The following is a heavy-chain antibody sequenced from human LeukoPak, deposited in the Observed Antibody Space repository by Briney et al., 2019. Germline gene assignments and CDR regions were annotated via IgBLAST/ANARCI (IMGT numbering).Heavy chain of an antibody. J-gene: IGHJ3*02. CDR3: AKVRFDILTGYSPLGEAFGI. CDR1: GFTFSSYA. D-gene: IGHD3-9*01. CDR2: ISGSGGST. Sequence: GGSLRLSCAASGFTFSSYAMSWVRQAPGKGLEWVSAISGSGGSTYYADSVKGRFTISRDNSKNTLYLQMNSLRAEDTAVYYCAKVRFDILTGYSPLGEAFGIWGQGTMVTVSS. V-gene: IGHV3-23*01.